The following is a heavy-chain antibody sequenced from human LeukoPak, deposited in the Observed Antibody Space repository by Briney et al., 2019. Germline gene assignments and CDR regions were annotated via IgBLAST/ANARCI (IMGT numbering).Heavy chain of an antibody. V-gene: IGHV3-48*01. CDR2: ISSSSSTI. CDR3: ARDWGNYYSNFDY. Sequence: PGGSLRLSCAASGFTFSSYSMNWVRQAPGKGLEWVSYISSSSSTIYYADSVKGRFTISRDNSKNTLYLQMGSLRVEDMAVYYCARDWGNYYSNFDYWGQGTLVTVSS. D-gene: IGHD1-26*01. CDR1: GFTFSSYS. J-gene: IGHJ4*02.